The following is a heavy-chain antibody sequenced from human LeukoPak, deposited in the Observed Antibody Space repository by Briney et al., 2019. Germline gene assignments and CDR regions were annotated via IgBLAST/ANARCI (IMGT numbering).Heavy chain of an antibody. CDR1: GYSFTSYW. V-gene: IGHV5-51*01. CDR2: IYPGDSDT. Sequence: GESLKISCKGSGYSFTSYWIGWVRPMPGKGLEWMGIIYPGDSDTRYSPSFQGQVTISADKSISTAYLQWSSLKASDTAMYYCARHQYGGSINDAFDIWGQGTMVTVSS. D-gene: IGHD4-23*01. CDR3: ARHQYGGSINDAFDI. J-gene: IGHJ3*02.